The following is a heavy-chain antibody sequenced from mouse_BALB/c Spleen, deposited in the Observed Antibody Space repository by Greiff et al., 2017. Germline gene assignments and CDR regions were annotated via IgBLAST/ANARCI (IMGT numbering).Heavy chain of an antibody. Sequence: QVQLKQSGPELVKPGASVKMSCKASGYTFTSYYIHWVKQRPGQGLEWIGWIYPGDGSTKYNEKFKGKTTLTADKSSSTAYMLLSSLTSEDSAIYFCARYDYDEAMDYWGQGTSVTVSS. CDR2: IYPGDGST. V-gene: IGHV1S56*01. D-gene: IGHD2-4*01. J-gene: IGHJ4*01. CDR3: ARYDYDEAMDY. CDR1: GYTFTSYY.